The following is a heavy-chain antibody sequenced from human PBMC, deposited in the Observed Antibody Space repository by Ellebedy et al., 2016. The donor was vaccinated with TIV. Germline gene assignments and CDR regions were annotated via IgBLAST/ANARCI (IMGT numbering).Heavy chain of an antibody. CDR3: ARDRAFTDHPIVVVVAARPYPLDY. CDR2: INPSGGST. J-gene: IGHJ4*02. V-gene: IGHV1-46*01. CDR1: GYTFTGYY. D-gene: IGHD2-15*01. Sequence: AASVKVSCKASGYTFTGYYMHWVRQAPGQGLEWMGIINPSGGSTTYAQKFQGRVTMTRDTSTSTVYMELSSLRSEDTAVYYCARDRAFTDHPIVVVVAARPYPLDYWGQGTLVTVSS.